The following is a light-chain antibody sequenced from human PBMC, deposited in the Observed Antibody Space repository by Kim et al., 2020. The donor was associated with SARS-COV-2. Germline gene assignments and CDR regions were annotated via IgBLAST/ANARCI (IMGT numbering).Light chain of an antibody. CDR2: AAS. CDR3: LQYYYTSPYT. J-gene: IGKJ2*01. CDR1: QGISTY. V-gene: IGKV1-16*01. Sequence: DIQMTQSPSSLSASVGDRVTITCRASQGISTYLAWFQQRPGKAPRSLIFAASILQSGVPSRFSGSGSGTDFTLTISSLQPEDFATYYCLQYYYTSPYTFGQGSKLEIK.